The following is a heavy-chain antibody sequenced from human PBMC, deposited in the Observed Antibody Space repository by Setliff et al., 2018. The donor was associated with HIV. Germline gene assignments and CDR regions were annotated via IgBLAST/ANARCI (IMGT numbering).Heavy chain of an antibody. V-gene: IGHV4-38-2*01. J-gene: IGHJ1*01. Sequence: PSETLSLTCAVSGYAISSGYYWGWIRRPPGKGLEWIGSIYNRGSTYYNPSLKSRVTISVDASKNQFSLKLRSVTAADTAVYYCASQLVGITMTRFEYWGQGTLVTVSS. CDR3: ASQLVGITMTRFEY. CDR1: GYAISSGYY. D-gene: IGHD3-22*01. CDR2: IYNRGST.